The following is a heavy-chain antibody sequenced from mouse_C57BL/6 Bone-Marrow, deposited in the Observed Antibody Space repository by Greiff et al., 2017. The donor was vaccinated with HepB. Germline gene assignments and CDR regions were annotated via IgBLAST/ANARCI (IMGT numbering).Heavy chain of an antibody. CDR2: ISDGGSYT. J-gene: IGHJ4*01. V-gene: IGHV5-4*03. D-gene: IGHD1-1*01. Sequence: EVKVVESGGGLVKPGGSLKLSCAASGFTFSSYAMSWVRQTPEKRLEWVATISDGGSYTYYPDNVKGRFTISRDNAKNNLYLQMSHLKSEDTAMYYCAHHYYGSSYDAMDYWGQGTSVTVSS. CDR1: GFTFSSYA. CDR3: AHHYYGSSYDAMDY.